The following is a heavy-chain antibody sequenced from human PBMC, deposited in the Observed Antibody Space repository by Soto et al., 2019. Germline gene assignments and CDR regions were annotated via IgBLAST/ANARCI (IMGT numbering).Heavy chain of an antibody. J-gene: IGHJ6*02. V-gene: IGHV3-23*01. CDR3: AKAAYGVRADYYYYGMDV. CDR1: GFTFSSYA. Sequence: EVQLLESGGGLVQPGGSLRLSCAASGFTFSSYAMSWVRQAPGKGLEWVSAISGSGGSTYYADSVKGRFIISRDNSKNTLYLQMNSLRAEDTAVYYCAKAAYGVRADYYYYGMDVWGQGTTVTVSS. D-gene: IGHD3-10*01. CDR2: ISGSGGST.